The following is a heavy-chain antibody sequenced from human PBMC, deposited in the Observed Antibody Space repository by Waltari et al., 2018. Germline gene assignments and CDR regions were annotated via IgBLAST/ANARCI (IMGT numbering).Heavy chain of an antibody. CDR3: ARGNLYFDY. CDR2: TYYRSKWFN. V-gene: IGHV6-1*01. J-gene: IGHJ4*02. CDR1: GETVSSNRAA. Sequence: QGRLQQSGPGLVEPSQILSLTCVISGETVSSNRAAWHWIRQSPSRGLEWLGRTYYRSKWFNQYAVSVKSRITINPDTSKNQFSLQLNSVTPEDTAVYYCARGNLYFDYWGQGTLVTVSS.